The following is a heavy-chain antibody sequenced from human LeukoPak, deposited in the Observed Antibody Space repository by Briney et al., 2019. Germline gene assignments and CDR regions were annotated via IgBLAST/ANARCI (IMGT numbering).Heavy chain of an antibody. Sequence: GGSLRLSCAASGFTFSSYSMNWVRQAPGKGLEWVSSISSSSSYIYYADSVKGRFTISRDNAKNSLYLQMNSLRAEDTAVYYCARSAFGTYCSGGSCYSGDFDYWGQGTLVTVSS. CDR3: ARSAFGTYCSGGSCYSGDFDY. CDR2: ISSSSSYI. V-gene: IGHV3-21*01. J-gene: IGHJ4*02. D-gene: IGHD2-15*01. CDR1: GFTFSSYS.